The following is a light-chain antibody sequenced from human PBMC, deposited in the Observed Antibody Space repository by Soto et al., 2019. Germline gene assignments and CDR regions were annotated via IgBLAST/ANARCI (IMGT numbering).Light chain of an antibody. Sequence: QSALAQRASVSGSPGQSITISCTGTSSDVGGYNYVSWYQQHPGKAPKLMIYDVSNRPSGVSNRFSGSKSGNTASLTISGLQAEDEADYYCSSYTSSSTLNYVFGTGTKVTVL. CDR2: DVS. CDR1: SSDVGGYNY. J-gene: IGLJ1*01. CDR3: SSYTSSSTLNYV. V-gene: IGLV2-14*01.